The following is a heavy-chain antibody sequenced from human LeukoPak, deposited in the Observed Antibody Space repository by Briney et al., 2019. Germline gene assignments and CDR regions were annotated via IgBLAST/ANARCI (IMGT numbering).Heavy chain of an antibody. CDR2: INPNSGGT. D-gene: IGHD5-18*01. Sequence: ASVKVSCKASGYTFTGYYMHWVRQAPGQGLEWMGWINPNSGGTNYAQKFQGRVTMTRDTSISTAYMELSRLRSDDTAVYYCARDRDTAMDLTFDYWGQGTTVTVSS. CDR3: ARDRDTAMDLTFDY. V-gene: IGHV1-2*02. CDR1: GYTFTGYY. J-gene: IGHJ4*03.